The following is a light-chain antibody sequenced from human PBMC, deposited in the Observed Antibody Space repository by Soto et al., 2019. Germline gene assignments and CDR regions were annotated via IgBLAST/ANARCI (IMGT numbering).Light chain of an antibody. CDR1: QSVSSSY. Sequence: EIVLTQSPGTLSLSPGERATLSCRASQSVSSSYLAWYQQKPGQAPRLLIYGASSRATGIPDRFSGSGSGTDFTLTISRLEPEDFAVYFCQQYGNSPPNTFGQGTXVDIK. J-gene: IGKJ2*01. V-gene: IGKV3-20*01. CDR3: QQYGNSPPNT. CDR2: GAS.